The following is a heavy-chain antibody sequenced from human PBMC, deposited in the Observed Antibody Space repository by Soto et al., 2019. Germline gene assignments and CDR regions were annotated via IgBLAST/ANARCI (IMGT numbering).Heavy chain of an antibody. Sequence: GGSLRLSCAASGFTFSSYWMSWVRQAPGKGLEWVANIKQDGSEKYYVDSVKGRFTISRDNAKNSLYLQMNSLRAEDMAVYYCANLKPEYYFGSGSYYKGYYYYGMDVWGQGTTVTVSS. D-gene: IGHD3-10*01. CDR2: IKQDGSEK. CDR1: GFTFSSYW. J-gene: IGHJ6*02. V-gene: IGHV3-7*01. CDR3: ANLKPEYYFGSGSYYKGYYYYGMDV.